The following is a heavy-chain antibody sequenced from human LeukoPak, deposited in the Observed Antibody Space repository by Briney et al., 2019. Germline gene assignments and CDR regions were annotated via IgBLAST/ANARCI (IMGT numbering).Heavy chain of an antibody. J-gene: IGHJ5*02. CDR3: ARVVVVPAAPNWFDP. CDR1: GHTLTGYY. CDR2: INPNSGGT. D-gene: IGHD2-2*01. Sequence: ASVKVSCKASGHTLTGYYMHWVRQAPGQGLEWMGWINPNSGGTNYAQKFQGRVTMTRDTSISTAYMELSRLRSDDTAVYYCARVVVVPAAPNWFDPWGQGTLVTVSS. V-gene: IGHV1-2*02.